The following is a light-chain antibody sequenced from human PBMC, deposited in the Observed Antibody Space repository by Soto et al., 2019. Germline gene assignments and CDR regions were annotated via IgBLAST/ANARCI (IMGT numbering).Light chain of an antibody. CDR2: AAS. CDR1: QSISSY. CDR3: QQSYSTPPS. V-gene: IGKV1-39*01. Sequence: DIQMTQSPSSLSASVGDRVTITCRASQSISSYLNWYQQKPGKATKLLIYAASSLQSGVPSRFSGSGSGTDFTLTISSLQPEDVATYYCQQSYSTPPSFGQGTKLEIK. J-gene: IGKJ2*01.